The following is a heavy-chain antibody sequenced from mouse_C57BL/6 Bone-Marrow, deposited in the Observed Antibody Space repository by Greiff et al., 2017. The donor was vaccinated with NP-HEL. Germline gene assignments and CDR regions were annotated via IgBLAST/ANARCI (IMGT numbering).Heavy chain of an antibody. CDR1: GYTFTSYT. J-gene: IGHJ3*01. CDR2: INPSSGYT. V-gene: IGHV1-4*01. Sequence: QVQLQQSGAELARPGASVKMSCKASGYTFTSYTMHWVKQRPGQGLEWIGYINPSSGYTKYNQKFKDKATLTADKSSSTAYMQLSSLTSEDSAVYYCARHYDGSSYPAWFADWGQGTLVTVSA. D-gene: IGHD1-1*01. CDR3: ARHYDGSSYPAWFAD.